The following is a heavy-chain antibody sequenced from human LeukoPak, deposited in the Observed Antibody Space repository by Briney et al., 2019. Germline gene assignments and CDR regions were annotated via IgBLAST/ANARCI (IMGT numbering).Heavy chain of an antibody. CDR1: GGSIRSGGYY. CDR2: IYYSGST. D-gene: IGHD3-9*01. CDR3: ARARPNYDILTGLFDY. Sequence: PSETLSLTCTVCGGSIRSGGYYWSWIRQHPGKGLEWIGYIYYSGSTYYNPSLKSRVTISVDTSKNQFSLKLSSVTAADTAVYYCARARPNYDILTGLFDYWGQGTLVTVSS. J-gene: IGHJ4*02. V-gene: IGHV4-31*03.